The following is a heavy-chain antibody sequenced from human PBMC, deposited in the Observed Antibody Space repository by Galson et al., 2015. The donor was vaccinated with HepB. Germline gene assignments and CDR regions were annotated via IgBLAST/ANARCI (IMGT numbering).Heavy chain of an antibody. J-gene: IGHJ4*02. CDR1: GFNFRRYG. CDR2: VSYDGTNK. V-gene: IGHV3-30*18. D-gene: IGHD2-21*01. CDR3: AKGDVAYTRSSGGFHH. Sequence: SLRLSCAASGFNFRRYGMHWVRQAPGKGLEWVAVVSYDGTNKKYADSVKGRFTISRDNARNMMSVEMRSLSVEDTAVYYCAKGDVAYTRSSGGFHHWGQGTLVTVSS.